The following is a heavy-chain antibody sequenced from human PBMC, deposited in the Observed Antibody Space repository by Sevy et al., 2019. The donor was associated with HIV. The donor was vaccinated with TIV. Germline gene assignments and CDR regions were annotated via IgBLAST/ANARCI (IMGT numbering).Heavy chain of an antibody. Sequence: ASVKVSCKASGGTFSNFAITCVRQAPGQGLEWMGGIIPLLRTTDYAQKFQGRVTITADESTSTAYMELSSLRSEDTAMYYCARYFGEWYFDLWGRCTLVTVSS. CDR2: IIPLLRTT. CDR3: ARYFGEWYFDL. J-gene: IGHJ2*01. CDR1: GGTFSNFA. V-gene: IGHV1-69*13. D-gene: IGHD3-10*01.